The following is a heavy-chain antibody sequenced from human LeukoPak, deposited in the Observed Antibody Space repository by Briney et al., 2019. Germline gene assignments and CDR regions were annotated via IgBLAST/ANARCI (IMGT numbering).Heavy chain of an antibody. CDR2: IYYSGST. V-gene: IGHV4-30-4*01. CDR3: ARASVEFGWFDP. Sequence: PSETLSPTCTVSGGSISSGDYYWSWIRQPPGKGLEWIGYIYYSGSTYYNPSLKSRVTISVDTSKNQFSLKLSSVTAADTAVYYCARASVEFGWFDPWGQGTLVTVSS. CDR1: GGSISSGDYY. J-gene: IGHJ5*02. D-gene: IGHD3-16*01.